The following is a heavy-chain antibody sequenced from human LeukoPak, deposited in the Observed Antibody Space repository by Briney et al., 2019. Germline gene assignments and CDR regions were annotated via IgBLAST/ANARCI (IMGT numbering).Heavy chain of an antibody. J-gene: IGHJ4*02. CDR1: GGPISSSSYY. CDR3: ARGLRPYYSLGPGEY. CDR2: IYSSGTT. D-gene: IGHD3-10*01. Sequence: SETLSLTCTVSGGPISSSSYYWGWIRQPPGKGLECIGNIYSSGTTYYNPSLKSRVTISIDTSKSQFSLKLSSVTAADTAVYYCARGLRPYYSLGPGEYWGQGTLVTVSS. V-gene: IGHV4-39*01.